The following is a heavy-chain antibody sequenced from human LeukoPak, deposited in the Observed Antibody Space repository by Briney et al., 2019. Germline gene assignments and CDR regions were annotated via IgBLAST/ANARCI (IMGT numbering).Heavy chain of an antibody. D-gene: IGHD3-10*01. Sequence: PSETLSLTCAVSGYSISSGYYWGWIRQPPGKGLEWIGSIYHSGSTYYNPSLKSRVTTSVDTSKNQFSLKLSSVTAADTAVYYCARRESDYYGSGRVDYWGQGTLVTVSS. J-gene: IGHJ4*02. CDR2: IYHSGST. V-gene: IGHV4-38-2*01. CDR3: ARRESDYYGSGRVDY. CDR1: GYSISSGYY.